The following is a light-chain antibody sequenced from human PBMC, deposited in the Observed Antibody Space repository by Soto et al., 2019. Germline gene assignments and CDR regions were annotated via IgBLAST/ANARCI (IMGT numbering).Light chain of an antibody. CDR2: GAS. V-gene: IGKV3-11*01. CDR1: QSVSSN. J-gene: IGKJ1*01. CDR3: QQRSDWPRT. Sequence: IVMTQSPATLSVSPGERATLSCGASQSVSSNLAWYQQKPGQAPRLLIYGASTRATGIPARFSGSGSGTDFTLTISSLEPEDFAVYYCQQRSDWPRTFGQGTKVDIK.